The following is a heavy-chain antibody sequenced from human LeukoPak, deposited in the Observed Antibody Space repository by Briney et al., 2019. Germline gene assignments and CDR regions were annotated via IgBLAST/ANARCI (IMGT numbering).Heavy chain of an antibody. Sequence: SETLSLTCTVSGGSISSTGYYWGWIRQPPGKGLEWIGTIYYSGSTYYNPSLKSRVTISVDTSKNQFSLKLSSVTAADTAVYYCARPLDSSWGSFDYWGQGTLVTVSS. CDR1: GGSISSTGYY. V-gene: IGHV4-39*01. D-gene: IGHD6-13*01. CDR2: IYYSGST. CDR3: ARPLDSSWGSFDY. J-gene: IGHJ4*02.